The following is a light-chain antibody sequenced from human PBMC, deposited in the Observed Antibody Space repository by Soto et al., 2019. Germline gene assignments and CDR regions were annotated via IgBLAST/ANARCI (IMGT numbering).Light chain of an antibody. Sequence: IQMTQSPSTLSASVGDRVTITCRASHNIERWMAWYQQKPGKAPKLLIYDASSLESGVPSRFSGSGSGTEFTLTISSLQPDDFATYYCQQYNSYPLTFGGGTKVDIK. V-gene: IGKV1-5*01. J-gene: IGKJ4*01. CDR3: QQYNSYPLT. CDR2: DAS. CDR1: HNIERW.